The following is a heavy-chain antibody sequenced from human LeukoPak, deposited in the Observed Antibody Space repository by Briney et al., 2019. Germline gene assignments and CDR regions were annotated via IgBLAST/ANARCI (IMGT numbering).Heavy chain of an antibody. V-gene: IGHV4-34*01. Sequence: SETLSLTCAVYGGSFSGYYWSWIRQPPGRGLEWIGEINHSGSTNFNPSPKSRVTISVDTSKNQFSLKLSSVTAADTAVYYCARHSGGQQQVVKAYDYWGQGTLVTVSS. CDR2: INHSGST. J-gene: IGHJ4*02. CDR3: ARHSGGQQQVVKAYDY. D-gene: IGHD6-13*01. CDR1: GGSFSGYY.